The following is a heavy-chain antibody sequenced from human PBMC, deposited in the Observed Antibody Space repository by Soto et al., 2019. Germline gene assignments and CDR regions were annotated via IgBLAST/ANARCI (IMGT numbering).Heavy chain of an antibody. D-gene: IGHD1-1*01. CDR2: IHASGST. J-gene: IGHJ4*02. Sequence: SETLSLTCSVSGGSISPYYWSWIRQPAGKGLEWIGRIHASGSTNYNPSLKSRVTMSVATSKNQFSLKLTSVTAADTATYYCARGGMVIIPTATAFDYWGQGTLVTVSS. CDR1: GGSISPYY. V-gene: IGHV4-4*07. CDR3: ARGGMVIIPTATAFDY.